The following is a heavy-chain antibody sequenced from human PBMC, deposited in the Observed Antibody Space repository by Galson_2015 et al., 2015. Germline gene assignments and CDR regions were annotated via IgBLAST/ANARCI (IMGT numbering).Heavy chain of an antibody. CDR1: GYSFTSYW. D-gene: IGHD6-19*01. CDR3: AKVTRWGSGWTFDN. V-gene: IGHV5-51*01. Sequence: QSGAEVKKPGESLKISCKGSGYSFTSYWIGWVRQMPGKGLEWMGFIWPGDSDPTYSPSFQGQVTISADNSITTAYLQWTSLKTSDTAMYYCAKVTRWGSGWTFDNCGQGTLVPVSS. CDR2: IWPGDSDP. J-gene: IGHJ4*02.